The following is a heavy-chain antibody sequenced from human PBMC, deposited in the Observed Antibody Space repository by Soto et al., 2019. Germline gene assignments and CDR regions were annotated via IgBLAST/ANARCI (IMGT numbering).Heavy chain of an antibody. CDR3: ARARGYYGSGSYYLPYYYMDV. D-gene: IGHD3-10*01. Sequence: SETLSLTCAVYGGSXSGYYWSWIRQPPGKGLEWIGEINHSGSTNYNPSLKSRVTISVDTSKNQFSLKLSSVTAADTAVYYCARARGYYGSGSYYLPYYYMDVWGKGTTVTVSS. V-gene: IGHV4-34*01. CDR2: INHSGST. CDR1: GGSXSGYY. J-gene: IGHJ6*03.